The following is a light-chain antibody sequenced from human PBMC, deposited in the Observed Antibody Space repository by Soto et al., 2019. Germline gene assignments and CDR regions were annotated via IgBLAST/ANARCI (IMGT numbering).Light chain of an antibody. Sequence: EIVLTQSPATLSLSPGERATLSCRASQSVSSYLAWYQQNPGQAPRLLIYDASNRATGIPARFSGSGSGTDFTLTISSLEPEDFAVYYCQQRSNWPPITFGQGTRLENK. CDR3: QQRSNWPPIT. CDR1: QSVSSY. CDR2: DAS. V-gene: IGKV3-11*01. J-gene: IGKJ5*01.